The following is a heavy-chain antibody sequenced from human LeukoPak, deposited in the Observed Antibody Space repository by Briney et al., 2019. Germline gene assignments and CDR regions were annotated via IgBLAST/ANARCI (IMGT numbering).Heavy chain of an antibody. Sequence: SETLSLTCTVSGGSISSSSYYWGWIRQPPGKGLEWIGSIYYSGSTYYNPSLKSRVTISVDTSKNQFSLKLSSVTAADTAVFYCERPSYYYDSSGYEYWGQGTLVTVSS. CDR2: IYYSGST. D-gene: IGHD3-22*01. CDR1: GGSISSSSYY. V-gene: IGHV4-39*01. J-gene: IGHJ4*02. CDR3: ERPSYYYDSSGYEY.